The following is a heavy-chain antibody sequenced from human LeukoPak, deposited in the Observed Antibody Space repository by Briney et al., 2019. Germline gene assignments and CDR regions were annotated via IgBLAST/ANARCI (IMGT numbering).Heavy chain of an antibody. D-gene: IGHD1-1*01. CDR1: GFTVSSNY. CDR3: AKDRRPDPEGVLEDNWFDP. J-gene: IGHJ5*02. V-gene: IGHV3-53*01. CDR2: I. Sequence: GGSLGLSCAASGFTVSSNYMSWVRQAPGKGLEWVSAIKGRFTISRDNSKNTLYLQMSSLRAEDTAVYYCAKDRRPDPEGVLEDNWFDPWGQGTLVTVSS.